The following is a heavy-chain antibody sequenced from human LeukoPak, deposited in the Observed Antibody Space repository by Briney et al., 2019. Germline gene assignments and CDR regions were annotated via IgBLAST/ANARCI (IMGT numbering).Heavy chain of an antibody. CDR1: GHTFTGYY. CDR3: ARDYYSNYVRYYYGMDV. D-gene: IGHD4-11*01. Sequence: ASVKVSCKASGHTFTGYYMHWVRQAPGQGLEWMGRINPNSGGTNYAQKFQGRVTMTRDTSISTAYMELSRLRSDDTAVYYCARDYYSNYVRYYYGMDVWGQGTTVTVSS. V-gene: IGHV1-2*06. CDR2: INPNSGGT. J-gene: IGHJ6*02.